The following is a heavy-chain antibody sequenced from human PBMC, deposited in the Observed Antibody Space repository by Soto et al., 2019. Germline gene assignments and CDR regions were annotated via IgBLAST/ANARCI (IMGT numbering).Heavy chain of an antibody. J-gene: IGHJ6*02. CDR1: GYTFTSYD. CDR3: ARGITMVRGVIIKNYYYYGMDV. CDR2: MNPNSGNT. Sequence: QVQLVQSGAEVKKPGASVKVSCKASGYTFTSYDINWVRQATGQGLEWMGWMNPNSGNTGYAQKFQGRVTMTRKTSISPAYMELSSLRSEDTAVYYCARGITMVRGVIIKNYYYYGMDVWGQGTTVTVSS. V-gene: IGHV1-8*01. D-gene: IGHD3-10*01.